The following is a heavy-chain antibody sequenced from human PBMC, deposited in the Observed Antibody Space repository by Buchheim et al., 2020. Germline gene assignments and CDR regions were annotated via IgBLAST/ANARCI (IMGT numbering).Heavy chain of an antibody. D-gene: IGHD3-9*01. CDR1: GNTFNTYY. J-gene: IGHJ4*02. CDR3: ARVKGGAVMTGTPFDN. V-gene: IGHV1-46*02. CDR2: INPSGGST. Sequence: QVQLVQSGPEVKKPGASVKVSCKASGNTFNTYYIHWVRQAPGQGLEWMGVINPSGGSTSYSQKFQDRVTVTGDTSTTTVYMELSGLRLDDSGVYFCARVKGGAVMTGTPFDNWGQGTL.